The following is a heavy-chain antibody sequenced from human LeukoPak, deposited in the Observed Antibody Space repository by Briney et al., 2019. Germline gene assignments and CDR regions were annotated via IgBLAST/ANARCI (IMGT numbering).Heavy chain of an antibody. CDR3: ARDVAYYDFWSGTYYYYGMDV. V-gene: IGHV1-18*01. Sequence: ASVKVSCKASGYTFTSYGISWVRQAPGQGLEWMGWISAYNGNTNYAQKLQGRVTMTTDTSTSTAYMELRSLRSDDTAVYYCARDVAYYDFWSGTYYYYGMDVWGQGTTVTVSS. CDR2: ISAYNGNT. J-gene: IGHJ6*02. D-gene: IGHD3-3*01. CDR1: GYTFTSYG.